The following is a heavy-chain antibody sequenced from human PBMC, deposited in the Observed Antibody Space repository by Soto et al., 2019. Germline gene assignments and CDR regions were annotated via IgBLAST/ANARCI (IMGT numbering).Heavy chain of an antibody. CDR3: ARDADCSGKAFDI. Sequence: ESGGGVVQPGRSLRLSCAASGFTFSSYGMHWVRQAPGKGLEWVAVIWDDGSHKFYADSVKGRFTISIDNSKNKLYLQMNSLSAEDTAVYYCARDADCSGKAFDIWGQGTMVTVSS. CDR1: GFTFSSYG. J-gene: IGHJ3*02. CDR2: IWDDGSHK. V-gene: IGHV3-33*01. D-gene: IGHD6-19*01.